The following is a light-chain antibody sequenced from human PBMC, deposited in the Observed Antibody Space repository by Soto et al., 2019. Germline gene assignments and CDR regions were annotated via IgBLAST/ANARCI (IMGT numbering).Light chain of an antibody. V-gene: IGLV8-61*01. CDR1: SGSVSTNYY. CDR2: RTN. Sequence: QTVVTQEPSFSVSPGGTVTLTCVLSSGSVSTNYYPSWYQRTPGQAPRTLIYRTNIRSSGVPDRFSGSILGSKAALTITGAQADDEADYYSVLYVSTGIWVFGGGTKLTVL. J-gene: IGLJ2*01. CDR3: VLYVSTGIWV.